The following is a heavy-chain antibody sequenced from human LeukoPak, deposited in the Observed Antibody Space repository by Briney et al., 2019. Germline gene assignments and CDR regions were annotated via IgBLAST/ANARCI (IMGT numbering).Heavy chain of an antibody. J-gene: IGHJ4*02. Sequence: PSETLSLTCAVYGGSFSGYYWSWIRQPPGKGLEWIGEINHSGSTNYNPSLKSRVTISVDTSKNQFSLKLSSVTAADTAVYYCARDDIVVTFDYWGQGTLVTVSS. CDR3: ARDDIVVTFDY. CDR1: GGSFSGYY. CDR2: INHSGST. V-gene: IGHV4-34*01. D-gene: IGHD2-2*01.